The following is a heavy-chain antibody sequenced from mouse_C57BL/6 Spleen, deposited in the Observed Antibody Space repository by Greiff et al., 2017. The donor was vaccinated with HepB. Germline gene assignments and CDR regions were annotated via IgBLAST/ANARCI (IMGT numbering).Heavy chain of an antibody. CDR3: TRTHYYYGSSYWYFDV. Sequence: EVKVVESGEGLVKPGGSLKLSCAASGFTFSSYAMSWVRQTPEKRLEWVAYISSGGDYIYYADTVKGRFTISRDNARNTLYLQMSSLKSEDTAMYYCTRTHYYYGSSYWYFDVWGTGTTVTVSS. D-gene: IGHD1-1*01. CDR2: ISSGGDYI. CDR1: GFTFSSYA. V-gene: IGHV5-9-1*02. J-gene: IGHJ1*03.